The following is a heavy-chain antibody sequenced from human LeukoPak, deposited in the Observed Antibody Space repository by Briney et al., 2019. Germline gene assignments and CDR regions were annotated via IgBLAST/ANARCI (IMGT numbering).Heavy chain of an antibody. CDR1: GFTFSDCY. CDR3: ASDGAAAGRVDP. Sequence: GVSLRLSCAASGFTFSDCYTSWIRQSPERGREGGSYIISSGSTIYYTDSVKGRLTIARDISKNSLYLQMNTLTARATAFYACASDGAAAGRVDPWGQGTMVTVSS. CDR2: IISSGSTI. D-gene: IGHD6-25*01. V-gene: IGHV3-11*01. J-gene: IGHJ5*02.